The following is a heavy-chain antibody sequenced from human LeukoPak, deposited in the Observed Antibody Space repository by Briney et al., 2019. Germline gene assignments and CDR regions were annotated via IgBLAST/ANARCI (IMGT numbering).Heavy chain of an antibody. CDR1: GYTFTGYY. Sequence: GASVTVSCKASGYTFTGYYMHWVRQAPGQGLEWMGWINPNSGGTNYAQKFQGRVTMTRDTSISTAYMELSRLRSDDTAVYYCARALGHTTVGNDAFDIWGQGTMVTVSS. V-gene: IGHV1-2*02. CDR2: INPNSGGT. CDR3: ARALGHTTVGNDAFDI. J-gene: IGHJ3*02. D-gene: IGHD1-1*01.